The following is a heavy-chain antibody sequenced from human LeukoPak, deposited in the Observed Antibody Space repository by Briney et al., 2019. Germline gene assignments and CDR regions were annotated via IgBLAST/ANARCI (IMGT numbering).Heavy chain of an antibody. Sequence: SSETLSLTCTVSGGSISSGSYYWSWIRQPAGKGLEWIGRIYTSGSTNYNPSLKSRVTISVDTSKNQFSLKLSSVTAADTAMYYCARDEGGKYQLLGAFDIWGQGTMVTVSS. D-gene: IGHD2-2*01. J-gene: IGHJ3*02. CDR1: GGSISSGSYY. CDR2: IYTSGST. V-gene: IGHV4-61*02. CDR3: ARDEGGKYQLLGAFDI.